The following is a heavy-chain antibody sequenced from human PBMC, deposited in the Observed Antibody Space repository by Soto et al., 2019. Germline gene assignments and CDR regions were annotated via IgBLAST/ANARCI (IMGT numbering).Heavy chain of an antibody. CDR2: IYHSGST. J-gene: IGHJ4*02. Sequence: SETLSLTCAVSGGSISSGGYSWSWIRQPPGKGLEWIGYIYHSGSTYYNPSLKSRVTISVDRSKNQFSLKLSSVTAADTAVYYCARSTDYGDDYWGQGTLVTVSS. CDR1: GGSISSGGYS. V-gene: IGHV4-30-2*01. D-gene: IGHD4-17*01. CDR3: ARSTDYGDDY.